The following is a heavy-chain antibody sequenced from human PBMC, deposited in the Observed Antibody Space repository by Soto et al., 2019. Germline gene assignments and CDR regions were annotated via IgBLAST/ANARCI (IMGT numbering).Heavy chain of an antibody. CDR3: ARGQTGVGDAFFDY. J-gene: IGHJ4*02. CDR1: GGSISSGGYY. V-gene: IGHV4-31*03. Sequence: QVQLQESGPGLVKPSQTLSLTCTVSGGSISSGGYYWSWIRQHPGKGLEWIGYIYYSGSTYYNPPHTSRVTISVDTSKNQFSLKLGSVTAADTAVYYCARGQTGVGDAFFDYWGQGTLVTVSS. D-gene: IGHD7-27*01. CDR2: IYYSGST.